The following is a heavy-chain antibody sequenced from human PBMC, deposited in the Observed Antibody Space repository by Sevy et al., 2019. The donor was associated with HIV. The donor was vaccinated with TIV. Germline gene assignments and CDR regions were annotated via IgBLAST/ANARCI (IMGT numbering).Heavy chain of an antibody. J-gene: IGHJ4*02. CDR1: GFTFSDYY. D-gene: IGHD2-2*01. V-gene: IGHV3-11*01. Sequence: GGSLRLSCAAFGFTFSDYYMSWIRQPPGKGLEWVSHISSSGTTIYYADSMKGRLTISRDNAKNALYLQMNSLRAEDTAVYYCARAVDKTFDYWGQGTLVTVSS. CDR2: ISSSGTTI. CDR3: ARAVDKTFDY.